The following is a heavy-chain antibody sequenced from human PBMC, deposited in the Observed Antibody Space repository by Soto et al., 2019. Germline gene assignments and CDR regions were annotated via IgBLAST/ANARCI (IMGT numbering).Heavy chain of an antibody. Sequence: GGSLRLSCAASGFTFSSYSMNWVRQAPGKGLEWVSYISSGSSNIYYADSVKGRFTISRDNAKNSLYLQMNSLRAEDTAVYYCAREKALMRAFDIWGQGTMVTVSS. CDR3: AREKALMRAFDI. V-gene: IGHV3-48*01. CDR2: ISSGSSNI. D-gene: IGHD2-8*01. CDR1: GFTFSSYS. J-gene: IGHJ3*02.